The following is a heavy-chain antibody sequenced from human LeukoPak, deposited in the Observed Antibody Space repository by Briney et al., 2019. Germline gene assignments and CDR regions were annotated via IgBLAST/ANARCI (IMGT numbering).Heavy chain of an antibody. CDR1: GGSISSSSYY. CDR2: IYYSGST. Sequence: SETLSLTCTVSGGSISSSSYYWGWIRQPPGKGLEWIGSIYYSGSTYYNPSLQSRVTISVDTSKNHFSLKLTSVTAADTAVYYCARLPTGYPNWFDPWGQGTLVTVSS. CDR3: ARLPTGYPNWFDP. V-gene: IGHV4-39*02. J-gene: IGHJ5*02. D-gene: IGHD4-17*01.